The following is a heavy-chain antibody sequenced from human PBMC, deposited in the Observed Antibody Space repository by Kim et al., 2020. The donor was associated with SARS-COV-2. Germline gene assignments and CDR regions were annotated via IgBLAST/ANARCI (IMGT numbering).Heavy chain of an antibody. CDR3: ARDLNGDYAGYYYYGMDV. J-gene: IGHJ6*02. D-gene: IGHD4-17*01. Sequence: SVKVSCKASGGTFSSYAISWVRQAPGQGLEWMGGIIPIFGTANYAQKFQGRVTITADESTSTAYMELSSLRSEDTAVYYCARDLNGDYAGYYYYGMDVWGQGTTVTVSS. CDR2: IIPIFGTA. CDR1: GGTFSSYA. V-gene: IGHV1-69*13.